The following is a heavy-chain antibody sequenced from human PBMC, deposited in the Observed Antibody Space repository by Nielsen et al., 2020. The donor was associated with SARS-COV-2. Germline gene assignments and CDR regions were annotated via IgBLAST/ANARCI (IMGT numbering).Heavy chain of an antibody. D-gene: IGHD2-2*01. CDR3: AREVVLGDFYYGMDV. CDR1: GFSFNTFG. J-gene: IGHJ6*02. CDR2: ISGTADST. Sequence: GGSLRLSCAASGFSFNTFGMSWVRQTPGKGLEWISTISGTADSTYYADSVKGRFTISRDSAQNSVFLQMNSLRVEDTAVYYCAREVVLGDFYYGMDVWGQGTTVTVSS. V-gene: IGHV3-23*01.